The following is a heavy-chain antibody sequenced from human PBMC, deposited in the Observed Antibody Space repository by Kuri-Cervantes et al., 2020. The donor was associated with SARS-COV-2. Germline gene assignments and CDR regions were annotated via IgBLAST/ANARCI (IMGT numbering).Heavy chain of an antibody. V-gene: IGHV1-18*01. D-gene: IGHD1-26*01. CDR1: GYTFTSYG. Sequence: AAVKVSCKASGYTFTSYGISWVRQAPGQGLEWMGWISAYNGNTNYAQKLQGRVTMTTDTSTSTAYMELRSLRSDDTAVYYCARGHSALKRELLPFDYWGKGTLVPSPQ. CDR3: ARGHSALKRELLPFDY. CDR2: ISAYNGNT. J-gene: IGHJ4*02.